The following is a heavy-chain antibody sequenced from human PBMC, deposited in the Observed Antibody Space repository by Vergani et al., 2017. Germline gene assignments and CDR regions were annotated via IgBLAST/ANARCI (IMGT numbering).Heavy chain of an antibody. CDR3: ARERVRGYSYGFNAFDI. V-gene: IGHV6-1*01. Sequence: QVQLQQSGPGLVKPSQTLSLTCAISGDSVSSNSAAWNWIRQSPSRGLKWLGRTYYRSKWYNDYAVSVKSRITINPDTSKNQFSLQLNSVTPEDTAVYYCARERVRGYSYGFNAFDIWGQGTMVTVSS. CDR2: TYYRSKWYN. J-gene: IGHJ3*02. D-gene: IGHD5-18*01. CDR1: GDSVSSNSAA.